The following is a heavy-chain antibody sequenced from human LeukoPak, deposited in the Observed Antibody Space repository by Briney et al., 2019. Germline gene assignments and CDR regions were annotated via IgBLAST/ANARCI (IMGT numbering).Heavy chain of an antibody. D-gene: IGHD3-10*01. V-gene: IGHV3-43*02. Sequence: GGSLRLSCAASGFTFDDYAMHWVRPAPGEGLEWVSLISGDGGSTYYADSVKGRFTISSDNSKNSLYLQMNSLRTEDTALYYCAKDITMVRGVIITDLNYYYGMDVWGQGTTVPV. J-gene: IGHJ6*02. CDR1: GFTFDDYA. CDR3: AKDITMVRGVIITDLNYYYGMDV. CDR2: ISGDGGST.